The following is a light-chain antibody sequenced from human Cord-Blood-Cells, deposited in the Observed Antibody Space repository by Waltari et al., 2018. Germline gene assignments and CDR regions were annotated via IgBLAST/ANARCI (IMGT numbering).Light chain of an antibody. J-gene: IGLJ2*01. CDR1: SSDVGSYNL. Sequence: QSTLTQPASVSGSPGQSLTISCTGTSSDVGSYNLVSWYQQHPSKAPKLMIYEGSKRPSGVSNRFSGSKSGNTASLTISGLQAEDEADYYCCSYAGSSTYVVFGGGTKLTVL. CDR3: CSYAGSSTYVV. CDR2: EGS. V-gene: IGLV2-23*01.